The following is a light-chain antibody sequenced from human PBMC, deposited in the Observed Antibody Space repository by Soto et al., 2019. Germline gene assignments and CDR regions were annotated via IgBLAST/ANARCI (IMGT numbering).Light chain of an antibody. Sequence: EIVMTPSPATLAVSPGGRATLSFRASQSVSSNLAWYQQKPGQAPRLLIYGASTRATGIPARFSGSGSGTEFTLTISSLQSEDFAVYYCQQYNNWPPITFGQGTRLEIK. CDR2: GAS. V-gene: IGKV3-15*01. CDR3: QQYNNWPPIT. J-gene: IGKJ5*01. CDR1: QSVSSN.